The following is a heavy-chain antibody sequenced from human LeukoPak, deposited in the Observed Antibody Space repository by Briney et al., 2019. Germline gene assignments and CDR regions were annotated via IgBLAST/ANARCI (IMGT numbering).Heavy chain of an antibody. CDR2: ITPFNGNT. CDR3: ASHVDTAMVSYYYYGMDV. V-gene: IGHV1-45*02. Sequence: SVKVSCKASGYTFTYRYLHWVRQAPEQALEWMGWITPFNGNTNYAQKFQDRVTITRDRSMSTAYMELSSLRSEDTAMYYCASHVDTAMVSYYYYGMDVWGQGTTITVSS. CDR1: GYTFTYRY. J-gene: IGHJ6*02. D-gene: IGHD5-18*01.